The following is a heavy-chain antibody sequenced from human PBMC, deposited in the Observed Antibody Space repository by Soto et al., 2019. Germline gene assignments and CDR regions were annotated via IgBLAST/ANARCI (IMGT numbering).Heavy chain of an antibody. V-gene: IGHV3-33*01. Sequence: GGSLRLSCAASGFTFSSYGMHWVRQAPGKGLEWVAVIWYDGSNKYYADSVKGRFTISRDNSKNTLYLQMNSLRAEDTAVYYCARESAYCGGDCYSPQTSNFDYWGQGTLVTVSS. CDR3: ARESAYCGGDCYSPQTSNFDY. CDR1: GFTFSSYG. J-gene: IGHJ4*02. CDR2: IWYDGSNK. D-gene: IGHD2-21*02.